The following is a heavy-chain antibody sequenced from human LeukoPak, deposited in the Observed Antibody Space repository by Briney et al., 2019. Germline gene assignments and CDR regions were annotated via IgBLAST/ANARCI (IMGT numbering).Heavy chain of an antibody. CDR2: IYYSGST. Sequence: SETLSLTCTVSGGSISSGGYSWSWIRQHPGKGLEWIGYIYYSGSTYYNPSLKSRVTISVDTSKNQFSLKLSSVTAADTAVYYCAREWVAGYYYYGMDVWGQGTTVTVSS. V-gene: IGHV4-31*03. J-gene: IGHJ6*02. CDR3: AREWVAGYYYYGMDV. D-gene: IGHD6-19*01. CDR1: GGSISSGGYS.